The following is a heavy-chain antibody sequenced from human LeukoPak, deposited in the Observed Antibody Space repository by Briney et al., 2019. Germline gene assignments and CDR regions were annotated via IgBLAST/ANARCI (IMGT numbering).Heavy chain of an antibody. CDR1: GGSLSSYY. D-gene: IGHD3-22*01. J-gene: IGHJ3*02. CDR2: IYYTGST. V-gene: IGHV4-59*01. Sequence: SETLSLTCTVSGGSLSSYYWSWIRQPPGKGLEWIAYIYYTGSTNYNPSLKSRVTISGDMSKNQFSLKLSSVTAADTAVYYCARVERRPYYYDSSGYYYGAFDIWGQGTMVTVSS. CDR3: ARVERRPYYYDSSGYYYGAFDI.